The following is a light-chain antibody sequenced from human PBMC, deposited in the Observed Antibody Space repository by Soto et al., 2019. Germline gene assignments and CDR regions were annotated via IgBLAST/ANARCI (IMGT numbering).Light chain of an antibody. V-gene: IGLV2-14*01. CDR1: RSDVGGYNY. J-gene: IGLJ2*01. CDR3: SSYTSSSTWV. Sequence: QSVLTQPASVSGSPGQSITISCTGTRSDVGGYNYVSWYQQHPGKAPKLMIYDVSNRPSGVSNRCSGSKSGNTASLTISGLQAEDEADYYCSSYTSSSTWVFGGGTKLTVL. CDR2: DVS.